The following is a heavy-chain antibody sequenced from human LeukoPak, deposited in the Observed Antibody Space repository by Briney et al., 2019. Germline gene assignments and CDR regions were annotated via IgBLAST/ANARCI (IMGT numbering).Heavy chain of an antibody. V-gene: IGHV3-23*01. CDR2: ISNSGDST. Sequence: TGGSLRLSCAASGFTFSNNAMSWVRQAPGKGLEWVSVISNSGDSTYYADSVKGRFTISRDNSKNTLYLEMNSLRAEDTAVYYCAKLLVGVAGAGNLDYWGQGTLVTVSS. CDR1: GFTFSNNA. D-gene: IGHD6-13*01. J-gene: IGHJ4*02. CDR3: AKLLVGVAGAGNLDY.